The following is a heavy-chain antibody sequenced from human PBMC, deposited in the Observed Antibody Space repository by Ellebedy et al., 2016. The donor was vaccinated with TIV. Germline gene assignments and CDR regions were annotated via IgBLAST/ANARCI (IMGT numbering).Heavy chain of an antibody. CDR2: INEDGTKK. CDR3: ARAIYGASYL. Sequence: GESLKISCTASEFTLTNYWMTWVRQAPGKGLEWVANINEDGTKKHYVDSVKGRFTISRDNAGTSLFLQMNSRGAEDTAVYYCARAIYGASYLWGRGTLVTVSS. CDR1: EFTLTNYW. D-gene: IGHD4-17*01. V-gene: IGHV3-7*01. J-gene: IGHJ2*01.